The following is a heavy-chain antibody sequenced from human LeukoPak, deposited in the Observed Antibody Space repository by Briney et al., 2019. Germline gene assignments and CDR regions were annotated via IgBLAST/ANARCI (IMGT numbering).Heavy chain of an antibody. Sequence: AGGPLRLSCAASGFTFSSYWMSWVRQAPGKGLEWVANIKQDGSEKYYVDSVKGRFTISRDNAKNSLYLQMNSLRAEDTAVYYCASPSSSWSPYYFDYWGQRTLVTVSS. CDR3: ASPSSSWSPYYFDY. D-gene: IGHD6-13*01. V-gene: IGHV3-7*01. J-gene: IGHJ4*02. CDR2: IKQDGSEK. CDR1: GFTFSSYW.